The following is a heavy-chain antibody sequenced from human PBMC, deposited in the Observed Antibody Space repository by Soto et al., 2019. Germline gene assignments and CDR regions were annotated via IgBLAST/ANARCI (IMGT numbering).Heavy chain of an antibody. V-gene: IGHV1-3*01. D-gene: IGHD6-13*01. Sequence: GASVKVSCKASGYTFTSYAMHWVRQAPGQRLEWMGWINAGNGNTKYSQKFQGRVTITRDTSASTAYKELSSLRSEDTAVYYCARGIAPYYFDYWGQGTLVTVSS. CDR1: GYTFTSYA. CDR3: ARGIAPYYFDY. CDR2: INAGNGNT. J-gene: IGHJ4*02.